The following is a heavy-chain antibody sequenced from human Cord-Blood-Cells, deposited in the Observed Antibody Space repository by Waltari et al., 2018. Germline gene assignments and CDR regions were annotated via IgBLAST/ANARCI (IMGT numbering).Heavy chain of an antibody. CDR2: MNPNRGNT. CDR1: GYTFTSYD. Sequence: QVQLVQSGAEVKKPGASVKVSCKASGYTFTSYDINWVRQATGQGLEWMGWMNPNRGNTGYAQKFQGRVTITRNTSISTAYMELSSLRSEDTAVYYCARGPWLTGDPSYAFDIWGQGTMVTVSS. J-gene: IGHJ3*02. V-gene: IGHV1-8*03. CDR3: ARGPWLTGDPSYAFDI. D-gene: IGHD7-27*01.